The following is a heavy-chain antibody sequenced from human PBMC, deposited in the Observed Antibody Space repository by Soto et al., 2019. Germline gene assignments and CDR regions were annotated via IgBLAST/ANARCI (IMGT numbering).Heavy chain of an antibody. CDR1: GFTVSSHY. D-gene: IGHD2-15*01. Sequence: EVQLVESGGDLVQPGGSLRLSCAASGFTVSSHYMNWVRQAPGKGLEWVSLIQSGGSTFYADSVKGRFTISRDNSNNTLFLQMNSLRIEDTAMYYCSRDDVYCSGGSCYGVPIDVWGRGTTVTVSS. CDR3: SRDDVYCSGGSCYGVPIDV. J-gene: IGHJ6*03. V-gene: IGHV3-66*01. CDR2: IQSGGST.